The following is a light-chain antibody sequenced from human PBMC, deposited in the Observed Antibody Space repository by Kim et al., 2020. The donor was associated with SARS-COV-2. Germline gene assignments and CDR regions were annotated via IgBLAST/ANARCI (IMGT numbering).Light chain of an antibody. J-gene: IGKJ4*01. V-gene: IGKV3D-15*01. CDR3: QQYNNWST. CDR1: QSVSSN. Sequence: PVAPGERATRSCRASQSVSSNLAWYPQKPGQAPRLLIYSASIRATGIPARFSGSGSETEFTLTISSLQSEDFAVYYCQQYNNWSTFGGGTKVDIK. CDR2: SAS.